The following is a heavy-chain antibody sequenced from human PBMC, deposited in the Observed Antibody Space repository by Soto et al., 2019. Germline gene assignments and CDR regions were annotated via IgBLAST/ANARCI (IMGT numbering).Heavy chain of an antibody. D-gene: IGHD3-10*01. J-gene: IGHJ5*02. CDR3: ARGSYGSGSYPTPKVGFDP. CDR2: INPSGGST. Sequence: ASVKVSCKASGYTFTSYYMHWVRQAPGQGLEWMGIINPSGGSTSYAQKFQGRVTMTRDTSTSTVYMELSSLRSEDTAVYYCARGSYGSGSYPTPKVGFDPWGHGTLVPVPS. CDR1: GYTFTSYY. V-gene: IGHV1-46*03.